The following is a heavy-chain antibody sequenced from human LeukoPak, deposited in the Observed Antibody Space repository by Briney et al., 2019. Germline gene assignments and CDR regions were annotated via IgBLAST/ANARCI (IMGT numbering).Heavy chain of an antibody. J-gene: IGHJ4*02. CDR1: GFTFRSYG. V-gene: IGHV3-23*01. CDR2: ICDSGPCT. D-gene: IGHD6-25*01. CDR3: AKRADATLDY. Sequence: PGGSLRLSCAASGFTFRSYGMSWVRQAPGKGLQWVSSICDSGPCTYYADSVKGRFIISRDNSKNTLYLQMNSLRVEDTAIYYCAKRADATLDYWGRGTLVTVSS.